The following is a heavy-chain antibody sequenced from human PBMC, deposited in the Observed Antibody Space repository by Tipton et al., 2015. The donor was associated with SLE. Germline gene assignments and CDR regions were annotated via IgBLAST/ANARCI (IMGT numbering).Heavy chain of an antibody. Sequence: GSLRLSCAASGFTFSSYAMSWVRQAPGKGLEWVSVIYSAGSTSYADSVKGRFTVSRDTSKNTLYLQMNSLRAEDTAVYYCAKDTDFDYWGQGSLVTVSS. CDR1: GFTFSSYA. V-gene: IGHV3-23*03. CDR2: IYSAGST. CDR3: AKDTDFDY. J-gene: IGHJ4*02.